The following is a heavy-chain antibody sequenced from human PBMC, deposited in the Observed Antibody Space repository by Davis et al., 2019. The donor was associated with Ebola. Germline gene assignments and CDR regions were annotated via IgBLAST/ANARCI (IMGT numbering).Heavy chain of an antibody. CDR1: GYSFTSYW. CDR3: ARRGVVVPAVMRGSYYYGMDV. J-gene: IGHJ6*02. V-gene: IGHV5-51*01. CDR2: IYPGDSDT. D-gene: IGHD2-2*01. Sequence: GESLKISCKGSGYSFTSYWIGWVRQMPGKGLEWMGIIYPGDSDTRYSPSFQGQVTISADKSISTAYLQWSSLKASDTAMYYCARRGVVVPAVMRGSYYYGMDVWGQGTTVTVSS.